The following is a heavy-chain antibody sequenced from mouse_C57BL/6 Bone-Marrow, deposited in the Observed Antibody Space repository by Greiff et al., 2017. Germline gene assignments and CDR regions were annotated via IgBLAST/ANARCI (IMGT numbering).Heavy chain of an antibody. Sequence: VQLQQPGAELVMPGASVKLSCKASGYTFTSYWMHWVKQRPGQGLEWIGEIDPSDSYTNYNQKFKGKSTLTVDKSSSTAYMQLSSLTSEDSAVYYCATYYYGSSYENLDYWGQGTTLTVSS. J-gene: IGHJ2*01. D-gene: IGHD1-1*01. CDR3: ATYYYGSSYENLDY. V-gene: IGHV1-69*01. CDR1: GYTFTSYW. CDR2: IDPSDSYT.